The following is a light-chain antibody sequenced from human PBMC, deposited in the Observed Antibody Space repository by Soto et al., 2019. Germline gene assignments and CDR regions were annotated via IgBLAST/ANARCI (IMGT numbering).Light chain of an antibody. J-gene: IGKJ1*01. Sequence: IHLTHSPSFLSASVLYRVTITCLSVQVISSYLSCYHQKLGRAPKLLVYASCTLQSGVPSRFSGSGSGTEFPPTVSSLQPEDFANYYCLQGHDDPWTFGQGTKVDIK. CDR3: LQGHDDPWT. V-gene: IGKV1-9*01. CDR1: QVISSY. CDR2: ASC.